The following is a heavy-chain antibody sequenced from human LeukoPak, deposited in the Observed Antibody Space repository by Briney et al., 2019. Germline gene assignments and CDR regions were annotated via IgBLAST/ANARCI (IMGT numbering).Heavy chain of an antibody. D-gene: IGHD4-11*01. CDR1: GFSFSDYG. V-gene: IGHV3-30*18. CDR2: ISYDGSNY. J-gene: IGHJ4*02. Sequence: GGSLRLSYAASGFSFSDYGIHWVRQAPGKGLDWVAVISYDGSNYKYADSVKGRFTISRDNSKNTAYLQMNSLRPEDTAVYYCAKSAYSDYYFDHWGQGTLATVSS. CDR3: AKSAYSDYYFDH.